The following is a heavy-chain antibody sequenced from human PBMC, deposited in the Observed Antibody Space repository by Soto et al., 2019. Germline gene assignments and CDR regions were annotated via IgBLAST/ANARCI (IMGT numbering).Heavy chain of an antibody. J-gene: IGHJ6*02. CDR3: ARDGMVVGAASHYYYGMDV. V-gene: IGHV1-18*04. CDR2: ISAYNGNT. D-gene: IGHD2-15*01. CDR1: GYTFTSYG. Sequence: ASVKVSCKASGYTFTSYGISWVRQAPGQGLEWMGWISAYNGNTNYAQKLQGRVTMTTDTSTSAAYMELRSLRSDDTAVYYCARDGMVVGAASHYYYGMDVWGQGTTVTVSS.